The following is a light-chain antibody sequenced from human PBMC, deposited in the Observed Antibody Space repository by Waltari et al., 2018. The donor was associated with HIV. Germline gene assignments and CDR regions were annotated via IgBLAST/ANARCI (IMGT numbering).Light chain of an antibody. CDR2: EVN. CDR1: RRDVCASNY. V-gene: IGLV2-8*01. CDR3: SSYAGSAVV. Sequence: QSALTQPPSASGSRGQPVTTSCTGTRRDVCASNYASWYQQYPGMAPNLIIYEVNKRPSGVPDRFSGSKSGNTASLTVSGLQAEDEADFYCSSYAGSAVVFGGGTKLTVL. J-gene: IGLJ2*01.